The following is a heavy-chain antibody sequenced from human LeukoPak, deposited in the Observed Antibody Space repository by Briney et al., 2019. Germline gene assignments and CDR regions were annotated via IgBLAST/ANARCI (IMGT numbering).Heavy chain of an antibody. CDR3: ARGWTCGWGGTYFDT. V-gene: IGHV3-7*01. J-gene: IGHJ4*02. CDR1: GFPFRRYW. D-gene: IGHD3-16*01. CDR2: IKEDGSEK. Sequence: GGSLRHSCTASGFPFRRYWVTWVRQAPGKGLEWVANIKEDGSEKYYVDSLKGRVVIPRDNAKSSFYLQLNNLRVDDTAVYYCARGWTCGWGGTYFDTWGLGTQVTVSS.